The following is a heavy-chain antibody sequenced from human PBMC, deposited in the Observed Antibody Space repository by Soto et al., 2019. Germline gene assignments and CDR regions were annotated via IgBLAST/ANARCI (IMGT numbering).Heavy chain of an antibody. CDR2: IYYSGTT. J-gene: IGHJ6*02. V-gene: IGHV4-30-4*01. D-gene: IGHD2-2*01. CDR3: ASICSSTSCYRYGYYYGLDV. Sequence: LQTRSLTCLVSCGSISNGDYYWSWFRQPPGKALEWIGYIYYSGTTYYTPSLKSRVTISDDTSKTQFYLKLNSVTAADTDLSYCASICSSTSCYRYGYYYGLDVWGQRTTVTVSS. CDR1: CGSISNGDYY.